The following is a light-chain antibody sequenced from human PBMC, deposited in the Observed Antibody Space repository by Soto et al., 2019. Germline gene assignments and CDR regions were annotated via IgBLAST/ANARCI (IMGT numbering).Light chain of an antibody. Sequence: EIVMTQSPATLSVSPGERATLSCRASQSVSSNLAWYHQKPGQAPRLLIYGASTRATGIPARFSGSRSGTEFTLTLSSLQSEDFAVYYCHQYNNWRGTFGQGTKVEIK. CDR2: GAS. V-gene: IGKV3-15*01. J-gene: IGKJ1*01. CDR1: QSVSSN. CDR3: HQYNNWRGT.